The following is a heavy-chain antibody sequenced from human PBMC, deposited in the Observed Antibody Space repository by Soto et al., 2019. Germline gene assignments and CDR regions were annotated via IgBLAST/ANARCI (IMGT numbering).Heavy chain of an antibody. Sequence: QVQLVESGGGVVQPGRSLRLSCAASGFTFSSYAMHWVRQAPGKGLEWVAVISYDGSNKYYADSVKGRFTISRDNSKKALYLQMTSRRAEDTAVYYCTRDTWDGYGQQSNWFDPWGEGTLVSVFS. CDR1: GFTFSSYA. V-gene: IGHV3-30-3*01. CDR3: TRDTWDGYGQQSNWFDP. D-gene: IGHD1-26*01. J-gene: IGHJ5*02. CDR2: ISYDGSNK.